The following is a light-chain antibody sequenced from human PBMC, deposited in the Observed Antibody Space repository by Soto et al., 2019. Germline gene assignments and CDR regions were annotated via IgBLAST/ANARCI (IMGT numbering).Light chain of an antibody. CDR1: QGIDSH. V-gene: IGKV1-9*01. CDR3: QQVHAWPLT. Sequence: IQLTQSPSSLSASVGDRVTITCRASQGIDSHLAWYQQKPGKAPKLLIYLASTLQSGVPSRFSGSGSGKHFTITISSLQHDDFAAYYCQQVHAWPLTFVGGTQVEIK. CDR2: LAS. J-gene: IGKJ4*01.